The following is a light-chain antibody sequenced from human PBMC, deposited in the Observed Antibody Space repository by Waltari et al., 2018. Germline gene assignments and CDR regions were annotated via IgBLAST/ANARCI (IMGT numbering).Light chain of an antibody. J-gene: IGKJ1*01. CDR3: QQYGGSPRT. V-gene: IGKV3-20*01. Sequence: IVLTQSPGTLSLSPGERATLSCRASQSVSSNYLAWYQHKPGQAPRLLIYGASSRATGIPDRFSGSGSGTDFTLTISRVEPEDFAVYYCQQYGGSPRTFGQGTKVEIK. CDR2: GAS. CDR1: QSVSSNY.